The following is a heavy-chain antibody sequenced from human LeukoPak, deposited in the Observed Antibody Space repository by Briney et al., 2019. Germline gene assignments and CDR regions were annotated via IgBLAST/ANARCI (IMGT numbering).Heavy chain of an antibody. CDR1: GGTFNTYA. D-gene: IGHD1-7*01. CDR2: FIPIFGTA. J-gene: IGHJ4*02. Sequence: SVKVSCKASGGTFNTYAISWVRQAPGQGLEWMGRFIPIFGTANYTQKFQGRVSITTDESTSTAYMQLSSLRSEDTAMYYCARDLGITGTYDNHCFDYWGQGTLVTVSS. V-gene: IGHV1-69*05. CDR3: ARDLGITGTYDNHCFDY.